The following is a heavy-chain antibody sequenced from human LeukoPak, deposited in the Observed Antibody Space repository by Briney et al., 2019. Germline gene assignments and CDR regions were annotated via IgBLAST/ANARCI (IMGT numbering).Heavy chain of an antibody. Sequence: GGSLRLSCAASGFTFSTYYMHWVRQAPGKGLVWFSRINGDGSRTDYVDSVKGRFTISRDNAKNTLYLQMNSLRAEDTGMYYCAKDRSPGWFDPWGQGTLVTVSS. V-gene: IGHV3-74*01. CDR3: AKDRSPGWFDP. CDR2: INGDGSRT. CDR1: GFTFSTYY. D-gene: IGHD6-13*01. J-gene: IGHJ5*02.